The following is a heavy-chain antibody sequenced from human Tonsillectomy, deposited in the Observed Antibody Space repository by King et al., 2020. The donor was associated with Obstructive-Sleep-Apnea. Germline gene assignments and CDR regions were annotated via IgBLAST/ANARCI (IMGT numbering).Heavy chain of an antibody. CDR1: GGSISSYY. V-gene: IGHV4-59*01. J-gene: IGHJ6*02. CDR3: ARDSTWGVPAARPHYYYGMDV. CDR2: IYYSGST. Sequence: HVQLQESGPGLVKPSETLSLTCTVSGGSISSYYWSWIRQSPGKGLEWIGYIYYSGSTNYNPSLKSRVTISVDTSKNQFSLKLNSVTTADTAVYYCARDSTWGVPAARPHYYYGMDVWGQGTTVTVSS. D-gene: IGHD2-2*01.